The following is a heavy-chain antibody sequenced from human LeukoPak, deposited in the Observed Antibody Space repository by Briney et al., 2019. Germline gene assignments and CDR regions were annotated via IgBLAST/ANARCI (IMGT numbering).Heavy chain of an antibody. J-gene: IGHJ4*02. CDR2: IFHSEGT. D-gene: IGHD6-19*01. Sequence: SETLSLTCTVSGGFVRNPNYYWGWIRQPPGKGLEWIGNIFHSEGTYYNPSLRSRVTVSVDTSKNQFSLKLSSVTAADTAVYYCARGYNSGWYAYWGQGTLVTVSS. CDR3: ARGYNSGWYAY. V-gene: IGHV4-39*07. CDR1: GGFVRNPNYY.